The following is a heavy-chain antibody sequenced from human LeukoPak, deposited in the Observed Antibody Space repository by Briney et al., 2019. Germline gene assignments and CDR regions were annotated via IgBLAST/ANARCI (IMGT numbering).Heavy chain of an antibody. J-gene: IGHJ4*02. V-gene: IGHV1-69*05. CDR2: IIPIFGTA. Sequence: SVKVSCKASGGTFSSYAISWVRQAPGQGLEWMGGIIPIFGTANYAQKFQGRVTITTDESTSTAYMELSSLRSEDTAVYYCARDHKLYSSGWYYFDYWGQGTLVTVSS. CDR1: GGTFSSYA. D-gene: IGHD6-19*01. CDR3: ARDHKLYSSGWYYFDY.